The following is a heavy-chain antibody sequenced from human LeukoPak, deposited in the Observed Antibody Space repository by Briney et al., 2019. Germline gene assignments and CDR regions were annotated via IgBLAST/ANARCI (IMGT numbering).Heavy chain of an antibody. D-gene: IGHD2-2*01. CDR2: INNDGDST. CDR1: GFSFKSYA. Sequence: GGSLRLSCAASGFSFKSYAMSWVRQAPGKGLEWVSAINNDGDSTYSADSVKGRFTVSRDNSKNTLYLQINNLRAEDTAVYYCGRLAHNAWYAIDFWGQGTLVTVSS. J-gene: IGHJ4*02. V-gene: IGHV3-23*01. CDR3: GRLAHNAWYAIDF.